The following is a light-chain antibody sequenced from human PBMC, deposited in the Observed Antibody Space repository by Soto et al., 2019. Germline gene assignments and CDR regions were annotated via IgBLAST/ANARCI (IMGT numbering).Light chain of an antibody. J-gene: IGKJ1*01. CDR2: KAS. CDR1: QSISNW. Sequence: DIQMTQSPSTLSASVGDRVTITCRASQSISNWLAWYQQKPGKAPKVLIYKASSLESGVPSRFSGSGSGTEFTLTISSLQPDDFATYYCQHRGAFVQGTKVEIK. CDR3: QHRGA. V-gene: IGKV1-5*03.